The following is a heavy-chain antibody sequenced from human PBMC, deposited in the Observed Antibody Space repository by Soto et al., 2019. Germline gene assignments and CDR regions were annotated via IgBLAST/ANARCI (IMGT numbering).Heavy chain of an antibody. V-gene: IGHV3-21*01. D-gene: IGHD5-12*01. Sequence: PGGSLRLSCAASGFTFSSYAMSWVRQAPGKGLEWVSSISSSSSYIYYADSVKGRFTISRDNAKNSLYLQMNSLRAEDTAVYYCAREGGYETFDYWGRGTLVTVSS. CDR2: ISSSSSYI. CDR3: AREGGYETFDY. CDR1: GFTFSSYA. J-gene: IGHJ4*02.